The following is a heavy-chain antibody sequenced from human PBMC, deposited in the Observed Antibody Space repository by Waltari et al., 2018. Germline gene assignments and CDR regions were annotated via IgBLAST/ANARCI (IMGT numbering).Heavy chain of an antibody. CDR1: GFTFSTGW. CDR2: IKQDGGEK. V-gene: IGHV3-7*01. J-gene: IGHJ3*02. Sequence: EVQLVESGGGLVQPGGSLRLSCEASGFTFSTGWVDWVRQAPGKGVQGVAKIKQDGGEKYYLDSVNGRFTISRDNAKKSVYLEMNSLRAEDTAIYYCSKRLDIWGRGTMVAVSS. CDR3: SKRLDI.